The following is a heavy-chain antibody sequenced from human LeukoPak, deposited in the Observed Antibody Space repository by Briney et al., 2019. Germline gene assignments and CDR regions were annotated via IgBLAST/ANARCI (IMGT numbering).Heavy chain of an antibody. CDR1: GFTFTTYW. V-gene: IGHV3-7*03. CDR2: IKQDGTEK. Sequence: GGSLRLSCAASGFTFTTYWMSWVRQAPGKGLEWVANIKQDGTEKYYVDSVKGRFTISRDNAKNSLFLQMNSLRAEDTAVYYCARVLRYCSGGNCYSGGLGYMDVWGKGTTVTISS. J-gene: IGHJ6*03. CDR3: ARVLRYCSGGNCYSGGLGYMDV. D-gene: IGHD2-15*01.